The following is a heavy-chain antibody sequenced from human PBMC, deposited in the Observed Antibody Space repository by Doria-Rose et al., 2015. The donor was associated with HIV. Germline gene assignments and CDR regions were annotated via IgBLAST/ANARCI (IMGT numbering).Heavy chain of an antibody. CDR1: GVSLSSPGMG. CDR3: ARIKSSRWYHKYYFDF. V-gene: IGHV2-26*01. D-gene: IGHD6-13*01. CDR2: IFSDDER. Sequence: QIALKESGPVLVKPTETLTLTCTVSGVSLSSPGMGVSWIRQPPGKALEWLANIFSDDERSYKTSLKSRLTISRGTSKSQVVLTMTDMDPVDTATYYCARIKSSRWYHKYYFDFWGRGTLVIV. J-gene: IGHJ4*02.